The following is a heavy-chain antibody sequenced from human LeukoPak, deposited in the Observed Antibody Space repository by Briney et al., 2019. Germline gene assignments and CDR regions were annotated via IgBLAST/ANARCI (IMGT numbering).Heavy chain of an antibody. CDR2: ISWYSVSI. CDR1: GFTFYDYV. CDR3: ARTTLAARQGDAFDI. D-gene: IGHD6-6*01. J-gene: IGHJ3*02. Sequence: SLRLSSAASGFTFYDYVMHWVGGAASKGLEGGSGISWYSVSIGYADSVKGRFTISRDSAKNSLYLQMNSLRAEDMALYYCARTTLAARQGDAFDIWGQGTMVTVSS. V-gene: IGHV3-9*03.